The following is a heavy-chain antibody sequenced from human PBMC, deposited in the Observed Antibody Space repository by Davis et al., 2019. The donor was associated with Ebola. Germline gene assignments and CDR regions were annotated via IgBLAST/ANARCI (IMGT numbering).Heavy chain of an antibody. CDR2: ISGYNGNT. CDR3: ARDGGEICSSTSCFHGLDV. D-gene: IGHD2-2*01. J-gene: IGHJ6*02. CDR1: GGTFSIFG. V-gene: IGHV1-18*01. Sequence: AASVKVSCKASGGTFSIFGINWVRQAPGQGLEWMGWISGYNGNTDYAENLQGRVTMTTDTSTSTAYMELRSLRSDDTAVYYCARDGGEICSSTSCFHGLDVWGLGTTVTVSS.